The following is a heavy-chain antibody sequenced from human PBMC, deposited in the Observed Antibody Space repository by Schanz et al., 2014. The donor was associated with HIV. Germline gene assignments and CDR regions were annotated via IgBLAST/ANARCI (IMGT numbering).Heavy chain of an antibody. D-gene: IGHD6-6*01. CDR1: GYTFSSYD. CDR2: MNPNSGHT. V-gene: IGHV1-8*01. J-gene: IGHJ5*02. CDR3: ARARAKIEGRPVGNWFDP. Sequence: QVQLVQSGAEVKNPGASVKVSCKASGYTFSSYDTNWVRQATGQGLEWMGWMNPNSGHTGYAQKFQGRVDMTRTTSISTAYMELRGLTSEDTAVYFCARARAKIEGRPVGNWFDPWGQGTLVTVSS.